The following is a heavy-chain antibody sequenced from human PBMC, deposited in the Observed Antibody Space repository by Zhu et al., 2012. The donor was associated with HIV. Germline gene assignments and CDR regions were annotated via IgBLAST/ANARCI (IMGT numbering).Heavy chain of an antibody. CDR3: ARRGSQYLDRVDYYFDY. CDR1: GGSISSTNYY. D-gene: IGHD1-20*01. V-gene: IGHV4-39*01. CDR2: IYYSGSR. J-gene: IGHJ4*02. Sequence: QVQLQESGPGLVKPSETLSLTCTVSGGSISSTNYYWGWIRQPPGKGLEWIGSIYYSGSRDPNAALKSRVTMSVDTSKNQFSVNLSSVTAADTAVYYCARRGSQYLDRVDYYFDYWSQGTLVTVSS.